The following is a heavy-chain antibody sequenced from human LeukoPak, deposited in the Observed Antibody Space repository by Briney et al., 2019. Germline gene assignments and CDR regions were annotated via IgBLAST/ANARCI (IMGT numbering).Heavy chain of an antibody. J-gene: IGHJ4*02. CDR2: ISSSGYTI. CDR1: GFTFSHYE. Sequence: GGSLRLSCEASGFTFSHYEMNWVRQAPGKGLEWVSYISSSGYTIYYADSVKGRFTISRDNAKNSLYLQMNSLRAEDTAVYYCAREDCSSTSCYDPSVSDHWGQGTLVTVSS. CDR3: AREDCSSTSCYDPSVSDH. V-gene: IGHV3-48*03. D-gene: IGHD2-2*01.